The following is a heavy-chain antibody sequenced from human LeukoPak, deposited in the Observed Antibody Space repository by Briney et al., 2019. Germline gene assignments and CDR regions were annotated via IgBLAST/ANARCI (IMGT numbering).Heavy chain of an antibody. J-gene: IGHJ2*01. V-gene: IGHV4-59*01. CDR2: SYHSGST. D-gene: IGHD4-23*01. CDR3: ARHGGNSGWYFDF. Sequence: PSETLSLTCTVSGGSISNYYLSWIRQPAAKGLQWIGFSYHSGSTNYNPSLMSRVTISVDTSKNQFSLKLNSVTAADTAVYYCARHGGNSGWYFDFWGRGTLVIVSS. CDR1: GGSISNYY.